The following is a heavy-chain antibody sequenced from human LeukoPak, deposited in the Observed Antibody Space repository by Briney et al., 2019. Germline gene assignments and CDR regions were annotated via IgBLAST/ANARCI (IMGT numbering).Heavy chain of an antibody. CDR2: IKYDGTHK. J-gene: IGHJ4*02. Sequence: GGFLRLSCVASGISFSSYWMAWVRQAPGKGLEWVANIKYDGTHKFYADSVKGRFTISRDNAKNSLFLEMDSLRADDTAVYFCASSHDSSGNDWGQGTLVTVSS. V-gene: IGHV3-7*01. CDR3: ASSHDSSGND. CDR1: GISFSSYW. D-gene: IGHD3-22*01.